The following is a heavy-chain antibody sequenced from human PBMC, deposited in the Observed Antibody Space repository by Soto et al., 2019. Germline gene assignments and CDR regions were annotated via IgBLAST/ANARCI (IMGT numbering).Heavy chain of an antibody. CDR3: ASGYYYDSSGYYDY. CDR1: GGTFSSYA. CDR2: IIPIFGTA. D-gene: IGHD3-22*01. V-gene: IGHV1-69*13. J-gene: IGHJ4*02. Sequence: GASVKVSCKASGGTFSSYAISWVRQAPGQGLEWMGGIIPIFGTANYAQKFQGRVTITADESTSTAYMELSSLRPEDTAVYYCASGYYYDSSGYYDYWGQGTLVTVSS.